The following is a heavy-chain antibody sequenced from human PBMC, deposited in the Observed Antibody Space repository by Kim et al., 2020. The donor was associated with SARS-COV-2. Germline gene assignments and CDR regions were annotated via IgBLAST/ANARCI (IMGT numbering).Heavy chain of an antibody. Sequence: SVKVSCKASGGTFSSYAISWVRQAPGQGLEWMGGIIPIFGTANYAQKFQGRVTITADESTSTAYMELSSLRSEDTAVYYCAREVRGYCSGGSCDFDYWGQGTLVTVSS. J-gene: IGHJ4*02. D-gene: IGHD2-15*01. CDR3: AREVRGYCSGGSCDFDY. CDR2: IIPIFGTA. V-gene: IGHV1-69*13. CDR1: GGTFSSYA.